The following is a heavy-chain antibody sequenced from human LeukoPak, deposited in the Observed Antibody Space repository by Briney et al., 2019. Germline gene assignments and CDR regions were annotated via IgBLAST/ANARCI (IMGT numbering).Heavy chain of an antibody. V-gene: IGHV1-69*01. CDR1: GGTFSSYA. Sequence: SVKVSCKASGGTFSSYAISWVRQAPGQGLEWMGGIIPIFGTANYAQKFQGSVTITADESTSTAYMELSSLRSEDTAVYYCARDHCSGGSCSFDYWGQGTLVTVSS. J-gene: IGHJ4*02. CDR2: IIPIFGTA. CDR3: ARDHCSGGSCSFDY. D-gene: IGHD2-15*01.